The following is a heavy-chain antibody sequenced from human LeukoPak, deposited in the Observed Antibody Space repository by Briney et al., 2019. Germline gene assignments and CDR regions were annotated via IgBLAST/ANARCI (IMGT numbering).Heavy chain of an antibody. CDR3: ARVRMVYAPNFDY. D-gene: IGHD2-8*01. CDR2: INHSGST. CDR1: GGSFSGYY. J-gene: IGHJ4*02. V-gene: IGHV4-34*01. Sequence: SETLSLTCAVYGGSFSGYYWSWIRQPPGKGLEWIGEINHSGSTNYNPSLRSRVTISVDTSKNQFSLKLSSVTAADTAVYYCARVRMVYAPNFDYWGQGTLVTVSS.